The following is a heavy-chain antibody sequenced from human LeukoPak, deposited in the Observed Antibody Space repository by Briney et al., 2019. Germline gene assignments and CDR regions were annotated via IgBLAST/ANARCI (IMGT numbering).Heavy chain of an antibody. CDR3: ARGLVDSSGYYSPSNWFDP. J-gene: IGHJ5*02. Sequence: ASETLSLTCAVSGGSISSSNWWSWVRQPPGKGLEWIGEIYHSGSTNYNPSLKSRVTISVDKSKNQFSLKLSSVTAADTAVYYCARGLVDSSGYYSPSNWFDPWGQGTLVTVSS. CDR1: GGSISSSNW. V-gene: IGHV4-4*02. CDR2: IYHSGST. D-gene: IGHD3-22*01.